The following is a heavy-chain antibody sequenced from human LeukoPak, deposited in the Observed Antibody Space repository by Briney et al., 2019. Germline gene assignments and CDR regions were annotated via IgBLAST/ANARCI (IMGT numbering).Heavy chain of an antibody. J-gene: IGHJ5*02. D-gene: IGHD5-12*01. V-gene: IGHV4-59*01. CDR1: GGSISTYY. CDR3: AREMGYGGYDRVNWFDP. CDR2: IYYTGRT. Sequence: SETLSLTCTVSGGSISTYYWSWIRQPPGKGLEWIGYIYYTGRTNYNPSLKGRVTISVDTSRNQFSLDLSSVTAADTAVYFCAREMGYGGYDRVNWFDPWGQGTLVTVSS.